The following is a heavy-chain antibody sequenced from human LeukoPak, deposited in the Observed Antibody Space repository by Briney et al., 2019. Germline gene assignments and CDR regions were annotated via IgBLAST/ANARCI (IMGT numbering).Heavy chain of an antibody. D-gene: IGHD1-26*01. CDR1: GGSISSYY. Sequence: PSETLSLTCTVSGGSISSYYWSWIRQPPGKGLEWIGYIYYSGSTNYNPSLKSRVTISVDTSKNQFSLKLSSVTAADTAVYYCARTYSGSYYFDHWGQGTLVTVSS. J-gene: IGHJ4*02. V-gene: IGHV4-59*01. CDR2: IYYSGST. CDR3: ARTYSGSYYFDH.